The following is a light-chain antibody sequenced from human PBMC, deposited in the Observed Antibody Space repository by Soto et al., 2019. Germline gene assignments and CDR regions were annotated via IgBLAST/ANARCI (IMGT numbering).Light chain of an antibody. CDR2: AVT. Sequence: QSALTQPRSVSGSPGHSVTISCTGTSSDVGGYNYVSWYQQYPAKAPKVMIYAVTKRPSGVPDRISGSKSGNTASLTISGLQAEDEADYYCCSYAGSYTHYVFGTGTKLTVL. V-gene: IGLV2-11*01. CDR3: CSYAGSYTHYV. J-gene: IGLJ1*01. CDR1: SSDVGGYNY.